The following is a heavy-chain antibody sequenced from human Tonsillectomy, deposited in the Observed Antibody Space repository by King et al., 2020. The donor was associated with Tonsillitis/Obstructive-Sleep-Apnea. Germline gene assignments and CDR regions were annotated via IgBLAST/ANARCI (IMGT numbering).Heavy chain of an antibody. J-gene: IGHJ6*03. CDR2: INHSGIT. V-gene: IGHV4-34*01. D-gene: IGHD3-3*01. CDR1: GGSFSGYY. CDR3: ARVFSCTIFGVVTHYYMDV. Sequence: VQLQQWGAGLLKPSETLSLTCSVYGGSFSGYYWSWIRQPPGKGLEWIGEINHSGITNSNPSLKSRVTISVDTSKNQFSLTLSSVAAADTAVYYCARVFSCTIFGVVTHYYMDVWGKGTTVTVSS.